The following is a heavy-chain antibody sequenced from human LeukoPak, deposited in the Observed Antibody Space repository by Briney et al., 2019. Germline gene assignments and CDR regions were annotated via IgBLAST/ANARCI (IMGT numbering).Heavy chain of an antibody. J-gene: IGHJ4*02. Sequence: PGGSLRLSCAASGFTFSSYGMSWVRQAPGKGLEWVSAISGSGGSTYYADSVKGRFTISRDNSKNTLYLQMNSLRAEDTAVYYCAKESITMIVAVITSPPDYWGQGTLVTVSS. V-gene: IGHV3-23*01. CDR2: ISGSGGST. D-gene: IGHD3-22*01. CDR1: GFTFSSYG. CDR3: AKESITMIVAVITSPPDY.